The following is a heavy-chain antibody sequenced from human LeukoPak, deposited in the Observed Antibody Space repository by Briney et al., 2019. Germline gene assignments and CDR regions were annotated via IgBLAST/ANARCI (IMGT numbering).Heavy chain of an antibody. V-gene: IGHV1-18*01. CDR3: ARDRGEKGSAIFY. CDR1: GYNFPSYG. D-gene: IGHD2-2*01. J-gene: IGHJ4*02. CDR2: IRPHTGET. Sequence: VASVKVSFKASGYNFPSYGINWVRQAPGQGLEWMGWIRPHTGETNSAQRFQDRVTMTTDTSTTTAYMELRSLRFDDTAVYYCARDRGEKGSAIFYWGQGSLVTVSS.